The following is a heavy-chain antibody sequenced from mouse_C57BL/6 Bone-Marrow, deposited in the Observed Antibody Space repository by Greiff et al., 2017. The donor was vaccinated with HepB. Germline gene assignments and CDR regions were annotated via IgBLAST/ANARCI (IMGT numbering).Heavy chain of an antibody. Sequence: QVQLQQSGPELVKPGASVKISCKASGYTFTGSWMNWVKQRPGQGLEWIGGIYPGDGDTNYNGKFKGKATLTADTSSSTAYMQLSSLTSEDSAVYCCAGWSYTEWFAYWGQGTLVTVSA. J-gene: IGHJ3*01. V-gene: IGHV1-82*01. CDR2: IYPGDGDT. CDR3: AGWSYTEWFAY. CDR1: GYTFTGSW.